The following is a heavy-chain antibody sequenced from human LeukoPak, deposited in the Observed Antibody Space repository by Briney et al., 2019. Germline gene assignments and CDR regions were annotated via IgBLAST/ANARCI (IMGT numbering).Heavy chain of an antibody. Sequence: GGSLRLSCAASGFTFSSYAVSWVRQAPGKGLEWVSAISDSGGSTYYADSVKGRFTISRDNSENTLYLQMNSLRAEDTAVYFCAKGGRIVGAGTTLDYWGQGTLVTVSS. CDR3: AKGGRIVGAGTTLDY. V-gene: IGHV3-23*01. J-gene: IGHJ4*02. D-gene: IGHD1-26*01. CDR2: ISDSGGST. CDR1: GFTFSSYA.